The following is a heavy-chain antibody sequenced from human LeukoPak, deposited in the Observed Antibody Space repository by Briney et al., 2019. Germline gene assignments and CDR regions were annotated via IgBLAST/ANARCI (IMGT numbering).Heavy chain of an antibody. CDR2: MYYSGST. V-gene: IGHV4-59*01. D-gene: IGHD6-13*01. CDR1: GGFITSYY. Sequence: SETLSLTCTVSGGFITSYYWSWIRQPPGKGLEWIGYMYYSGSTNYNPSLKSRVSISIDTSKTQFSLKLNSVTAADTAVYYCAAGTSWFDPWGQGTLVTVSS. J-gene: IGHJ5*02. CDR3: AAGTSWFDP.